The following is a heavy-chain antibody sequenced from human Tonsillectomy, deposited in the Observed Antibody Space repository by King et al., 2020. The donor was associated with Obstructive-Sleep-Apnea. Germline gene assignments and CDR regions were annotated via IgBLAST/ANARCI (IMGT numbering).Heavy chain of an antibody. CDR2: ISGSGGST. CDR1: GFTFSSYA. Sequence: VQLVESGGGLVQPGGSLRLSCAASGFTFSSYAMSWVRHAPGKGLEWGSSISGSGGSTYYADSVKGRFTISIDNSKNTLYLQMNSLRAEDTAVYYCAKGGYGQQLAPLYFDYWGQGTLVTVSS. CDR3: AKGGYGQQLAPLYFDY. J-gene: IGHJ4*02. D-gene: IGHD6-13*01. V-gene: IGHV3-23*04.